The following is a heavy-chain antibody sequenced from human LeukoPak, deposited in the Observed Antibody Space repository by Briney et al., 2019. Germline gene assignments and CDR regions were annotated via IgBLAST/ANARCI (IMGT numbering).Heavy chain of an antibody. Sequence: GGSLRLSGAASALSFSDYCMNWIRQAPGKGREWVAYISSSGSNTYYADSVKGRFTISRDNAKNLLYLQMSSLSAEDTAVYYCARSGASCYLGCGFDYCGQGTLVTVSS. CDR3: ARSGASCYLGCGFDY. CDR1: ALSFSDYC. J-gene: IGHJ4*02. V-gene: IGHV3-11*04. D-gene: IGHD2-15*01. CDR2: ISSSGSNT.